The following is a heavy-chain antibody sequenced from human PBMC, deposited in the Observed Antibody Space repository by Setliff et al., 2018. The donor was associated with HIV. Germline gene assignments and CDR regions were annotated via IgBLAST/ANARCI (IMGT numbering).Heavy chain of an antibody. CDR1: GGSILNYF. Sequence: SETLSLTCSVSGGSILNYFWSWVRQAAGKGPEWIGRLHFSGTAAIYNPSLKSRVTISLDASRNQFSLELISVTAADTAVYYCARSHRPRLVDNWGQGIPVTVSS. J-gene: IGHJ4*02. V-gene: IGHV4-4*07. CDR3: ARSHRPRLVDN. D-gene: IGHD6-19*01. CDR2: LHFSGTA.